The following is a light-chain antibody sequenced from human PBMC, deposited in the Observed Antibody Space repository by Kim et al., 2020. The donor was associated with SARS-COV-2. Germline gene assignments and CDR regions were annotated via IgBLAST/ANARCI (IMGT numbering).Light chain of an antibody. J-gene: IGKJ4*01. CDR2: AAS. Sequence: ESVGDRVTITCRASQDISSYLAWYQQKPGKAPKLLIYAASTLQTGVPSRFSGSESGTEFTLTISSLQPEDFAAYYCQQLSSYPRTFGGGTRVDIK. CDR1: QDISSY. V-gene: IGKV1-9*01. CDR3: QQLSSYPRT.